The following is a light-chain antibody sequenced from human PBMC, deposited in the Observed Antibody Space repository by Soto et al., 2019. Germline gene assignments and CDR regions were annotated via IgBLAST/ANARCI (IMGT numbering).Light chain of an antibody. Sequence: QSVLTQPPSVSGAPGQRVTISCTGSSSNIGAGYDVHWYQQLPGTAPKLLIYGDSNRPSGVPDRFSGSKSDTSASLAITGLQPEDEADYYCQSFDSSLSGSGVVFGGGTQLTVL. J-gene: IGLJ2*01. V-gene: IGLV1-40*01. CDR2: GDS. CDR1: SSNIGAGYD. CDR3: QSFDSSLSGSGVV.